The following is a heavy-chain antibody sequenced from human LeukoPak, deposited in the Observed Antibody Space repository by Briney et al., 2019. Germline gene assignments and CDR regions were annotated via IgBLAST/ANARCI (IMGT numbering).Heavy chain of an antibody. D-gene: IGHD3-9*01. CDR1: GYTFTSYG. V-gene: IGHV1-18*04. CDR2: ISAYNGNT. J-gene: IGHJ6*04. Sequence: ASVKVSCKASGYTFTSYGISWVRQAPGQGLEWMGWISAYNGNTNYAQKLQGRVTMTIDTSTSTAYMELRSLRSDDTAVYYCARDRGTAMADILTGFNYYGMDVWGKGTTVTVSS. CDR3: ARDRGTAMADILTGFNYYGMDV.